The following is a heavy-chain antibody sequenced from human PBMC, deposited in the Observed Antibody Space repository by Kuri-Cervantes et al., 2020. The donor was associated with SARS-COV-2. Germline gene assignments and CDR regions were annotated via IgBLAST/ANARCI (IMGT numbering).Heavy chain of an antibody. CDR1: GYTFSRYG. J-gene: IGHJ3*02. V-gene: IGHV1-18*01. CDR2: INNENGNT. Sequence: ASVKVSCKASGYTFSRYGISWVRQAPGQGLEWMGYINNENGNTNSAQKFQGRVTMTTDTSTSTAYMEVRSLRSDDTAVYYCARTCLVTIFGDAFDIWGQGTMVTVSS. D-gene: IGHD3-3*01. CDR3: ARTCLVTIFGDAFDI.